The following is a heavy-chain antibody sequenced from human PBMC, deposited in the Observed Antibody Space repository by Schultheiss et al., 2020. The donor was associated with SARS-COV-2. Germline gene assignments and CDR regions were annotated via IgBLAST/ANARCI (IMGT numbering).Heavy chain of an antibody. J-gene: IGHJ4*02. V-gene: IGHV3-33*05. CDR2: ISYDGSNK. Sequence: GGSLRLSCAASGFTFSSYGMHWVRQAPGKGLEWVAVISYDGSNKYYADSVKGRFTISRDISKNTLYLHMSSLRDDDTAVYYCARDIRGYYDSSGYCDYWGQGTLVTVSS. CDR1: GFTFSSYG. CDR3: ARDIRGYYDSSGYCDY. D-gene: IGHD3-22*01.